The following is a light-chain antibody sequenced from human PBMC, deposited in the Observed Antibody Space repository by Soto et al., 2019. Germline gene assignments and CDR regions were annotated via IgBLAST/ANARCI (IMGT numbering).Light chain of an antibody. V-gene: IGKV1-9*01. CDR3: QQLNSYPLT. CDR1: QGISSF. Sequence: DIQLTQSPSFLSASVGDRVTITCRASQGISSFLAWYQQKPGKAPNLLIYVASTLQSGVPSRFSGSGSGTEFTLAISSLLPEDFATYYCQQLNSYPLTFGGGTKVEIK. CDR2: VAS. J-gene: IGKJ4*01.